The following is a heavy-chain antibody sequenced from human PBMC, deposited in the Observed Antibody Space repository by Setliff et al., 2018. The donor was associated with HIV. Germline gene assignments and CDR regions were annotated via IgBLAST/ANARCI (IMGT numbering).Heavy chain of an antibody. V-gene: IGHV1-3*01. CDR2: INAGDDNT. Sequence: ASVKVSCKAFGYTFSTNAIHWVRQAPGQRLERMGYINAGDDNTRYSEKFQGRVTITRDTSANTAYMELSSLRSEDTAVYYCARGSCSGCYLSDYWGLGTLVTVPQ. D-gene: IGHD6-19*01. J-gene: IGHJ4*02. CDR1: GYTFSTNA. CDR3: ARGSCSGCYLSDY.